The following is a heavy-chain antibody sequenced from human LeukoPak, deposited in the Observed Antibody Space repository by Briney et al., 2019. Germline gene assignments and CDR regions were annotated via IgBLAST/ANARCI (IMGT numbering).Heavy chain of an antibody. Sequence: GGSLRLSCAASGFTFSSYSMNWVRQAPGKGLEWVSYISGSSSTKYNADSVKGRFTISRDNAKNSLYLQMNSLRVEDTAVYYCARGYYGSGIDSWGQGTPVTVSS. V-gene: IGHV3-48*01. CDR3: ARGYYGSGIDS. J-gene: IGHJ4*02. CDR2: ISGSSSTK. CDR1: GFTFSSYS. D-gene: IGHD3-10*01.